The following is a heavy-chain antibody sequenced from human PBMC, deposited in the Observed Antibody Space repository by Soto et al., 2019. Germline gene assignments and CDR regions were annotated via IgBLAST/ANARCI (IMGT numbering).Heavy chain of an antibody. V-gene: IGHV1-18*01. CDR2: ISAYNGNI. CDR3: ARDLTPVDY. J-gene: IGHJ4*02. Sequence: QVQMVQSGAAVKKPGASVKVSCKASGYTVSSYFISWGRQAPGQGLEWMGWISAYNGNINYAQNLQGRVTMTTDTSTSTAYMELRSLRSDDTAVYYCARDLTPVDYWVQGTLVTVSS. CDR1: GYTVSSYF.